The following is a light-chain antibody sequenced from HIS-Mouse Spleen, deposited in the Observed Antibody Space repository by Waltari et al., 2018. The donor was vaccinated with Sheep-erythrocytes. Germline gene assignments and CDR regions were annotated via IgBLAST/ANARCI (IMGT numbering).Light chain of an antibody. CDR2: SNH. Sequence: QSVLTQPPSASGTPGQRVTISCSGSSSNIGSNTVKWYQQLPGTAPKLLIYSNHRRPARVPDRLSGSKSGTSASLAISGLQSEDEADYYCAAWDDSLNGYVFGTGTKVTVL. J-gene: IGLJ1*01. V-gene: IGLV1-44*01. CDR1: SSNIGSNT. CDR3: AAWDDSLNGYV.